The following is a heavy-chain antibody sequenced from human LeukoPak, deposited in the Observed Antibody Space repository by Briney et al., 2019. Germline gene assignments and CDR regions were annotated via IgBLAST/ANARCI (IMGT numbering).Heavy chain of an antibody. CDR3: ARGGSCWYYFDY. J-gene: IGHJ4*02. CDR2: IYSGGST. V-gene: IGHV3-53*01. D-gene: IGHD6-19*01. Sequence: GGSLRLSCAASGFTVSSNYMSWVRQAPGKGLEWVSAIYSGGSTHYADSVKGRFTISRDNSKNTLYLQMNSLRAEDTAVYYCARGGSCWYYFDYWGQGTLVTVSS. CDR1: GFTVSSNY.